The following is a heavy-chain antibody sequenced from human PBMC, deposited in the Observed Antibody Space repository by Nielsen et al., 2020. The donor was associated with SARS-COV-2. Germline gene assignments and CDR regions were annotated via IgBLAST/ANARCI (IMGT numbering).Heavy chain of an antibody. CDR2: MNPNNGNT. D-gene: IGHD1-7*01. J-gene: IGHJ3*02. V-gene: IGHV1-8*01. CDR1: GYTFTSYD. CDR3: ARGRLELGAFDI. Sequence: ASVNVSCKASGYTFTSYDINWVRQATGQGPEWMGWMNPNNGNTGYAQKFQGRVTLTRDTSMTTAYMDLSSLTSEDTAIYYCARGRLELGAFDIWGQGTMVTVSS.